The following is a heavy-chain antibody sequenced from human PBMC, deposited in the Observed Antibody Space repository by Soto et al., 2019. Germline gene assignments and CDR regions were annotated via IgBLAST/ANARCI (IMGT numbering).Heavy chain of an antibody. J-gene: IGHJ4*02. Sequence: SETLSLTCTVSGGSISSGGYYWSWIRQHPGKGLEWIGYIYYSGSTYYNPSLKSRVTISVDTSKNQFSLKLSSVTAADTAVYYCARSRSSAMVTPTYFDYWGQGTLVTVSS. D-gene: IGHD5-18*01. CDR3: ARSRSSAMVTPTYFDY. CDR1: GGSISSGGYY. CDR2: IYYSGST. V-gene: IGHV4-31*03.